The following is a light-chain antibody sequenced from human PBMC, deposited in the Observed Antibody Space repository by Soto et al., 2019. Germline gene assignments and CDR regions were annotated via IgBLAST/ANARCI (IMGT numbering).Light chain of an antibody. V-gene: IGLV2-14*01. Sequence: QSALTQPASVSGSPGQSITISCTGTSSDVGAYNYVSWHQHHPGKAPKLMISEVSNRPSGVSNRFSGSKSGNTASLTISGLQAEDEADYYCSSYTSSNSPLYVFGTGTKVTVL. J-gene: IGLJ1*01. CDR1: SSDVGAYNY. CDR3: SSYTSSNSPLYV. CDR2: EVS.